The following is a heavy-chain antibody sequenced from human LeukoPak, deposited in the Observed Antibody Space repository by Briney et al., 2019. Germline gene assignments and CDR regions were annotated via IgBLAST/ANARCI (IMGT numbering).Heavy chain of an antibody. CDR3: ARDSTDRVARVGYI. J-gene: IGHJ4*02. V-gene: IGHV3-21*01. Sequence: GGSLRLSCAASGFTFSSYSMNWVRQAPGKGLEWVSSISSSSSYIYYADSVKGRFTISRDNAKNSLYLQMNSLRAEDTAVYYCARDSTDRVARVGYIWGQGTLVTVSS. D-gene: IGHD5-12*01. CDR1: GFTFSSYS. CDR2: ISSSSSYI.